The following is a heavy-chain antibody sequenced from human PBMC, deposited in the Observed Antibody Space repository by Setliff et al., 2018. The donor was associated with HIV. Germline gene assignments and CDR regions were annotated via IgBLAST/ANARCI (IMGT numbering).Heavy chain of an antibody. CDR1: GYIFTPYY. V-gene: IGHV1-46*01. J-gene: IGHJ6*02. CDR3: ARDGRAVTSLMVVVSLKNGMDV. CDR2: VDPSGGST. D-gene: IGHD3-22*01. Sequence: GASVKVSCKASGYIFTPYYMHWLRQVPGQGLEWMGIVDPSGGSTHYAQKFEGRVTMTRDTSTSTFHMELSSLTSEDRAIYYCARDGRAVTSLMVVVSLKNGMDVWGQGTTVTVSS.